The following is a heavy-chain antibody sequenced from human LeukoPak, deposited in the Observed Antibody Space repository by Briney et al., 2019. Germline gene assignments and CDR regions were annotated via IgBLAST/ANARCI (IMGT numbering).Heavy chain of an antibody. V-gene: IGHV6-1*01. D-gene: IGHD3-22*01. Sequence: SQTLSLTCAISGDSVSSNSAAWNWIRQSPSGGLEWLGRTYYRSRWYNDYAVSVKSRISINPDTSKNQFSLQLHSVTPEDTAVYYCARATYYYDSSGYWWFDYWGQGTLVTVSS. J-gene: IGHJ4*02. CDR3: ARATYYYDSSGYWWFDY. CDR1: GDSVSSNSAA. CDR2: TYYRSRWYN.